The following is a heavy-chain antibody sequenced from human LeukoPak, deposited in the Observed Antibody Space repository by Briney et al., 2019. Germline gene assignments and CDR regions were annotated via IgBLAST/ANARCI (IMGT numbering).Heavy chain of an antibody. CDR1: GGTFSSYA. V-gene: IGHV1-69*13. D-gene: IGHD3-9*01. J-gene: IGHJ4*02. CDR3: ARDEIHYDILTGYYVPGYYFDY. CDR2: IIPIFGTA. Sequence: GASVKVSCKASGGTFSSYAISWVRQAPGQGLEWMGGIIPIFGTANYAQKFQGRVTITADESTSTAYMELSSLRSEDTAVYYCARDEIHYDILTGYYVPGYYFDYWGRGTLVTVSS.